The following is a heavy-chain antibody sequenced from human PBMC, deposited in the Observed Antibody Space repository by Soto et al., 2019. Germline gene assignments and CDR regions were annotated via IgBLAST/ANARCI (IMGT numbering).Heavy chain of an antibody. Sequence: GGSLRLSCAASGFTFSAFGMHWVRQAPGKGLEWVSTISGGGIDTYYVDSAKGRFTISRDNPNNMLYLQMNDLGVEDTAVYYCATPAPYRTSWYNTPVRWGQGILVTVSS. D-gene: IGHD1-1*01. V-gene: IGHV3-23*01. CDR2: ISGGGIDT. CDR1: GFTFSAFG. CDR3: ATPAPYRTSWYNTPVR. J-gene: IGHJ1*01.